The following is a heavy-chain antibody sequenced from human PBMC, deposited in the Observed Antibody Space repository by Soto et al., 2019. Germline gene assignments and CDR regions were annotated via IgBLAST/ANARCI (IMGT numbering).Heavy chain of an antibody. D-gene: IGHD3-16*01. Sequence: QLQLQESGPGLVKPSETLSLTCTVSGGSISKSNYYWGWIRQPPGKGLEWIGSIYYSGSTSYNSSLKSRVTIPVDTSKNQSSLRLSAVTAADTAVYYCASPTLGAFDIWGQGTMVTVSS. CDR2: IYYSGST. CDR1: GGSISKSNYY. J-gene: IGHJ3*02. CDR3: ASPTLGAFDI. V-gene: IGHV4-39*01.